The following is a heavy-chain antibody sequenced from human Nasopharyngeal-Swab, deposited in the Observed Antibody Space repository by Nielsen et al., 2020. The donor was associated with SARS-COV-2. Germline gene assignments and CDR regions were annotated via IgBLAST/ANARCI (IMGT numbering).Heavy chain of an antibody. J-gene: IGHJ3*02. Sequence: GESLKISCAAPGFTFSSYEMNWVRQAPGKGLEWVSYISSSGSTIYYADSVKGRLTISRDNAKNSLYLQMNNLRAEDTAVYYCARASLSGSSTGRRAFDIWGQGTMVTVSS. CDR1: GFTFSSYE. CDR3: ARASLSGSSTGRRAFDI. V-gene: IGHV3-48*03. D-gene: IGHD1-26*01. CDR2: ISSSGSTI.